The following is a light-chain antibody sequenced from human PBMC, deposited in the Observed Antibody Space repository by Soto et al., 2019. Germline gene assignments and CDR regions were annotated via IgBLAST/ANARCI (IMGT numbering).Light chain of an antibody. Sequence: EIVLTQSPGTLSLSPGERATLSCRASQSVSSSYLAWYQQKPGQAPRLLIYGASSRATGIPDRFSGSGSGTDFTLTISRLEPEEFALYYCQQYGSSPVTFGGGTQVEIK. CDR1: QSVSSSY. CDR2: GAS. V-gene: IGKV3-20*01. CDR3: QQYGSSPVT. J-gene: IGKJ4*01.